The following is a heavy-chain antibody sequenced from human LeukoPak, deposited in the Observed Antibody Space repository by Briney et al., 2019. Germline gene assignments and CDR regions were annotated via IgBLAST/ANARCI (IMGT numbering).Heavy chain of an antibody. CDR2: IYSGGST. Sequence: PGGSLRLSCAASGFTVSSNYMSWVRQAPGKGLEWVSVIYSGGSTYYADSVKGRFTISRDNSKNTLYLQMNSLRAEDTAVYYWARAPVYYDSSGLGVQKSFQHGGQGTLVPVPS. CDR3: ARAPVYYDSSGLGVQKSFQH. CDR1: GFTVSSNY. V-gene: IGHV3-66*01. J-gene: IGHJ1*01. D-gene: IGHD3-22*01.